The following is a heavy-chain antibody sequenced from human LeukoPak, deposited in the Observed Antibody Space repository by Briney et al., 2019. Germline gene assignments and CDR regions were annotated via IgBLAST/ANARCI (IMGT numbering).Heavy chain of an antibody. Sequence: GASVKVSCKASGYTFTSYGISWVRQAPGQGLEWMGIINPSGGGTSYAQKFQGRVTMTRDTSTSTVYMELSSLRSEDTAVYYCARGSRYYFDYWGQGTLVTVSS. CDR1: GYTFTSYG. V-gene: IGHV1-46*01. J-gene: IGHJ4*02. CDR3: ARGSRYYFDY. CDR2: INPSGGGT.